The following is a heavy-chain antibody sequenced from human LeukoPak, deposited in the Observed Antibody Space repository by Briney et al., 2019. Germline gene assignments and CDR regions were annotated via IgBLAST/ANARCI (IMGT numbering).Heavy chain of an antibody. Sequence: GGSLRLSCAASGFTFSSYWMHWVRQAPGKGLVWVSRINSDGSDTNYADSVKGRFTISRDNAKNTLYLQVNSLRVEDTAVYYCARGYCSSTSCYEFSCWGQGTLVTVSS. CDR3: ARGYCSSTSCYEFSC. CDR1: GFTFSSYW. J-gene: IGHJ4*02. CDR2: INSDGSDT. D-gene: IGHD2-2*01. V-gene: IGHV3-74*01.